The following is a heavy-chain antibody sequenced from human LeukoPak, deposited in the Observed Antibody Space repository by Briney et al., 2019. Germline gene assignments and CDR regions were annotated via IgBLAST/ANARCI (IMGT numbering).Heavy chain of an antibody. Sequence: GGSLRLSCAATGFMVSSNWMSWVRLAPGKGVEWVANIKEDGTETYYVDSVKGRFTISRDNAKNSLYLQMNSLRVEDTAVYYCAKEGRSLQTYWGQGTLVTVSS. CDR2: IKEDGTET. V-gene: IGHV3-7*03. CDR1: GFMVSSNW. D-gene: IGHD5-24*01. J-gene: IGHJ4*02. CDR3: AKEGRSLQTY.